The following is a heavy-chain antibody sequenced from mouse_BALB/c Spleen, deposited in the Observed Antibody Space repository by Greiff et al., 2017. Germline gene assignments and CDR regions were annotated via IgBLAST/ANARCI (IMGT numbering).Heavy chain of an antibody. CDR1: GYAFSSYW. Sequence: VQLQQSGAELVRPGSSVKISCKASGYAFSSYWMNWVKQRPGQGLEWIGQIYPGDGDTNYNGKFKGKATLTADKSSSTAYMQLSSLTSEDSAVYFCARGNYGNYFDDWGQGTTLTVSS. CDR3: ARGNYGNYFDD. J-gene: IGHJ2*01. CDR2: IYPGDGDT. V-gene: IGHV1-80*01. D-gene: IGHD2-1*01.